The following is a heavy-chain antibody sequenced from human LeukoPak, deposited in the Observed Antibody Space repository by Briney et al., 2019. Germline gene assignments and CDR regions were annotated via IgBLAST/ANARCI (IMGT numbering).Heavy chain of an antibody. CDR3: ARYDYGGNSTLRE. V-gene: IGHV5-51*01. CDR2: IYPGDSDT. Sequence: GESLQISCKGSGYIFTSYWIGWVRQLPGKGLEWMGIIYPGDSDTRYSPSFQGQVTISADKSISTAYLQWSSLKASDTAMYYCARYDYGGNSTLREWGQGTLVTVSS. J-gene: IGHJ4*02. CDR1: GYIFTSYW. D-gene: IGHD4-23*01.